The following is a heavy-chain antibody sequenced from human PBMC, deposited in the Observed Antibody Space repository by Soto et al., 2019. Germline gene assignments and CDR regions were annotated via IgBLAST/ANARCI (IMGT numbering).Heavy chain of an antibody. CDR1: GFTFTDYW. V-gene: IGHV3-74*01. CDR2: INSEGAST. Sequence: EVKLVEAGGGLVQPGGSLRLSCEASGFTFTDYWIHWVRQAPGKGLVWVSRINSEGASTSYAESVKGRFTISRDNTKNTVSLQMNRLTIDDTGVYYCARAMVVATRRAWGGLHFWRQATRVNVSS. D-gene: IGHD2-15*01. J-gene: IGHJ6*02. CDR3: ARAMVVATRRAWGGLHF.